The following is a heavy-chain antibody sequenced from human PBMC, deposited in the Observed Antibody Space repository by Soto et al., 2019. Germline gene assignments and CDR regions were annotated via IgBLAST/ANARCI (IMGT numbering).Heavy chain of an antibody. CDR2: MNPNSGNT. CDR3: ATPGTLRFLEWTG. CDR1: GYTFTSYD. Sequence: ASVNVSCKASGYTFTSYDINWVRQATGQGLEVMGWMNPNSGNTGYAQKFQGRVTMTRSXXXXXAXMXLXXXXSEXTAVYYCATPGTLRFLEWTGWGPGTLDTVSS. J-gene: IGHJ4*02. V-gene: IGHV1-8*01. D-gene: IGHD3-3*01.